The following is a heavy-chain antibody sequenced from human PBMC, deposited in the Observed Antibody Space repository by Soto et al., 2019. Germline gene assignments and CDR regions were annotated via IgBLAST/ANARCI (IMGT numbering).Heavy chain of an antibody. CDR1: CYSISSGYF. CDR2: LYHASST. V-gene: IGHV4-38-2*01. Sequence: SETLSLTCAVSCYSISSGYFWGWIRQPPGKGLEWIGSLYHASSTSYSPSLKSRVTISVDTSKNQFSLKLRSVTAADTAVYYCARAKDYDFWGGKVPYGMDVWGQGTTVTVSS. CDR3: ARAKDYDFWGGKVPYGMDV. D-gene: IGHD3-3*01. J-gene: IGHJ6*01.